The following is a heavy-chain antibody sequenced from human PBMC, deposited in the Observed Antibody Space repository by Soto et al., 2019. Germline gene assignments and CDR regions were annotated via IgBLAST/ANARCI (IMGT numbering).Heavy chain of an antibody. CDR3: ARKLSKGYLNYYYYYYGMDV. J-gene: IGHJ6*02. CDR1: GGTFSSYA. V-gene: IGHV1-69*01. Sequence: QVQLVQSGAEVKKPGSSVKVSCKASGGTFSSYAISWVRQAPGQGLEWMGGIIPIFGTANYAQKFQGRVTITADESTSTAYMELSSLRSEDTAVYYCARKLSKGYLNYYYYYYGMDVWGQGTTVTVSS. CDR2: IIPIFGTA. D-gene: IGHD5-18*01.